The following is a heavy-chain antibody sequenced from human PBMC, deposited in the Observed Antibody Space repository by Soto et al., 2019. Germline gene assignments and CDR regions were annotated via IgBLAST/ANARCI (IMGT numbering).Heavy chain of an antibody. Sequence: GSLRLSCVACGFTFTTYGMHWVRQAPGKGLEWVAVISYDGSNKYYADSVKGRFTISRDNPKNTLFLQMNSLRPEDTAVYYCAKAQGFCSSSTCREAYYYYGMDVWGQGTTVTVSS. CDR1: GFTFTTYG. CDR2: ISYDGSNK. V-gene: IGHV3-30*18. D-gene: IGHD2-2*01. CDR3: AKAQGFCSSSTCREAYYYYGMDV. J-gene: IGHJ6*02.